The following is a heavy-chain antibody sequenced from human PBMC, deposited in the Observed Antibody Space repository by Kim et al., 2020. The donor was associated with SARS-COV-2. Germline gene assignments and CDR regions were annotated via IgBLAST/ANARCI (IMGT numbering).Heavy chain of an antibody. Sequence: SVKVSCKASGGTFSSYAISWVRQAPGQGLEWMGRIIPILGIANYAQKFQGRVTITADKSTSTAYMELSSLRSEDTAVYYCASRGPEGRLQQPSDYYYYYGRSVWGQATTVTVAS. D-gene: IGHD6-13*01. V-gene: IGHV1-69*04. CDR3: ASRGPEGRLQQPSDYYYYYGRSV. CDR2: IIPILGIA. J-gene: IGHJ6*01. CDR1: GGTFSSYA.